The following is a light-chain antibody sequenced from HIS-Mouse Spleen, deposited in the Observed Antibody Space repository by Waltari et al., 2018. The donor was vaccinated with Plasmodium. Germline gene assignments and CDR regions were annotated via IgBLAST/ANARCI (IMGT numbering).Light chain of an antibody. V-gene: IGLV2-8*01. CDR2: QVS. CDR1: RLDLGGYNY. Sequence: QSALTQPPSASGSPGQSVTIPCTGTRLDLGGYNYVSWYQQPPGKAPKLRIYQVSKRPSGVPDRFSGSKSGNTASLTVSGLQAEDEADYYCSSYAGSNNLVFGGGTKLTVL. CDR3: SSYAGSNNLV. J-gene: IGLJ2*01.